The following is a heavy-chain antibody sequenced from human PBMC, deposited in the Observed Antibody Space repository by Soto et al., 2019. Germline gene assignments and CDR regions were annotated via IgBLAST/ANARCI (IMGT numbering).Heavy chain of an antibody. V-gene: IGHV3-33*01. CDR2: IWNHGRED. CDR1: GFTFSTYG. Sequence: QVHLVESGGGVVQPGRSLRLSCAASGFTFSTYGMHWVRQAPGKGLEWVALIWNHGREDSYADSVKGRFTISRDNSKNTQYLQMTSLRADDTAVYYCVRGHWLVGDVTSFDYWGQGTLVTVSS. CDR3: VRGHWLVGDVTSFDY. J-gene: IGHJ4*02. D-gene: IGHD6-19*01.